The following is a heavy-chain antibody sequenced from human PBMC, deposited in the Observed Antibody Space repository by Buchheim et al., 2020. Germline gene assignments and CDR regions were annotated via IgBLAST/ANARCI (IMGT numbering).Heavy chain of an antibody. Sequence: EVQLVESGGGLVKPGGSLRLSCAASGFTFSSYSMNWVRQAPGKGLEWVSSISSSSSYIDYADSVKGRFTICRDNSKNALYLQMNSLRAEDTAVYYCARAASHLTIFGVVIPDYWGQGTL. CDR3: ARAASHLTIFGVVIPDY. CDR2: ISSSSSYI. V-gene: IGHV3-21*01. D-gene: IGHD3-3*01. J-gene: IGHJ4*02. CDR1: GFTFSSYS.